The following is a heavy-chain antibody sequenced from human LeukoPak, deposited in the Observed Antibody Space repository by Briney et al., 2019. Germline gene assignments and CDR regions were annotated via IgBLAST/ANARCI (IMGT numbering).Heavy chain of an antibody. CDR3: AKPLRDAGSFNYPYFDF. V-gene: IGHV3-21*04. CDR2: ISSSSSYI. Sequence: GGSLRLSCAASGFTFSSYSINWVRQAPGNGLEWVSSISSSSSYIYYADSVKGRFTISRDKAKNSLYLQMNSLRAEDTAVYYCAKPLRDAGSFNYPYFDFWGQGTLVTVSS. J-gene: IGHJ4*02. CDR1: GFTFSSYS. D-gene: IGHD5-24*01.